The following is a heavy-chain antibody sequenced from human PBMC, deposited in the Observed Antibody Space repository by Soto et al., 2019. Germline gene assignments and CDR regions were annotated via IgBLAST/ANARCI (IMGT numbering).Heavy chain of an antibody. Sequence: ASVKVSCKASGYTFTSYAMHWVRQAPGQRLEWMGWINAGNGNTKYSQKFQGRVTITRDTSASTAYMELSSLRSEDTAVYYCARTHRVATITLTVFAFDIWGQGTMVTVAS. J-gene: IGHJ3*02. D-gene: IGHD5-12*01. CDR1: GYTFTSYA. V-gene: IGHV1-3*01. CDR3: ARTHRVATITLTVFAFDI. CDR2: INAGNGNT.